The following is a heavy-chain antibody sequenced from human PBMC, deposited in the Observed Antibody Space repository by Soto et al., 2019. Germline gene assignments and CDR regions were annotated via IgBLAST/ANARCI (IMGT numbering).Heavy chain of an antibody. Sequence: SETLSLTCTVSGGSISTYYWSWIRQPPGKGLEWIGYIYDSGSTKYNPSLKSRVTISEDTSKKQFSLKLSSVTAADTAVYYCARKRSYGAFDYWGQGTLVTVSS. CDR1: GGSISTYY. D-gene: IGHD5-18*01. CDR3: ARKRSYGAFDY. CDR2: IYDSGST. J-gene: IGHJ4*02. V-gene: IGHV4-59*01.